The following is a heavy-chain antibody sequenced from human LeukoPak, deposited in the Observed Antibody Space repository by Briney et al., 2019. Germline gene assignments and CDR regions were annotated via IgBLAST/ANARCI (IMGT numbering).Heavy chain of an antibody. Sequence: GGSLRLSCAASGFTFDNYGMSWVRQAPGKGLDGVSGRNGCSIGYAVSVKGRFTISRDNSKNSLYLQMNSLRPEDTALYYCAKDGHLLLWFGEFPSSYYMDVWGKGTTVTVSS. CDR1: GFTFDNYG. J-gene: IGHJ6*03. V-gene: IGHV3-20*04. CDR2: RNGCSI. D-gene: IGHD3-10*01. CDR3: AKDGHLLLWFGEFPSSYYMDV.